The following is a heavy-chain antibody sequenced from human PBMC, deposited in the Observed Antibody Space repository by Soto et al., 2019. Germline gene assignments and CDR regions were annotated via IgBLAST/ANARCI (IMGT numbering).Heavy chain of an antibody. D-gene: IGHD4-17*01. J-gene: IGHJ6*02. CDR1: GGTFNSYA. CDR3: ARSTENETTSRYDNGMNV. Sequence: QVQLVQSGAEVKKPGSSVRVACKASGGTFNSYALSWVRQAPGQGLEWMGGIIPIFGPPNYGKKFQGRVKTTANKSTRAVNTKLTTVKTEDTDIYYCARSTENETTSRYDNGMNVWGQGTSFTV. CDR2: IIPIFGPP. V-gene: IGHV1-69*06.